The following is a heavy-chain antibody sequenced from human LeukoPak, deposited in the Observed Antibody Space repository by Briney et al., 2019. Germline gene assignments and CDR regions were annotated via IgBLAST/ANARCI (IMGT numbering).Heavy chain of an antibody. D-gene: IGHD6-19*01. CDR3: ARGSIAVAGDDLDY. V-gene: IGHV4-59*01. CDR2: IYYSGNT. Sequence: SETLSLTCTVSGGSISSYYWSWIRQPPGKGLEWIGYIYYSGNTNYNPSLKSRVTISVDTSKNQFSLKLSSVTAADTAVYYCARGSIAVAGDDLDYWGQGTLVTVSS. J-gene: IGHJ4*02. CDR1: GGSISSYY.